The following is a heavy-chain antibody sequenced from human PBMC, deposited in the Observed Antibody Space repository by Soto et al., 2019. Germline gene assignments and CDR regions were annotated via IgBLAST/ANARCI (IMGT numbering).Heavy chain of an antibody. CDR2: MNPNSGNT. Sequence: ASVKGSCTASGYTFTSYDINWVRQATGQGLEWMGWMNPNSGNTGYAQKFQGRVTMTRNTSISTAYMELSSLRSEDTAVYYCARGRGYSGYEDYWGQGTLVTVSS. J-gene: IGHJ4*02. CDR3: ARGRGYSGYEDY. D-gene: IGHD5-12*01. CDR1: GYTFTSYD. V-gene: IGHV1-8*01.